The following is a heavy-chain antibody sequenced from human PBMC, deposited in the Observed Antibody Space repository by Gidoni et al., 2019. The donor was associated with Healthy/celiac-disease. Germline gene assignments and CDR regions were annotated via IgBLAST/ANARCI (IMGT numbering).Heavy chain of an antibody. CDR3: ARVRIGYYDSSGYYQDY. D-gene: IGHD3-22*01. CDR2: INHSGST. V-gene: IGHV4-34*01. Sequence: QVQLQQWGAGLLKPSETLSLTCAVYGGSFSGYYWSWIRQPPGKGLEWIGEINHSGSTNYNPSLKSRVTISVDTSKNQFSLKLSSVTAADTAVYYCARVRIGYYDSSGYYQDYWGQGTLVTVSS. CDR1: GGSFSGYY. J-gene: IGHJ4*02.